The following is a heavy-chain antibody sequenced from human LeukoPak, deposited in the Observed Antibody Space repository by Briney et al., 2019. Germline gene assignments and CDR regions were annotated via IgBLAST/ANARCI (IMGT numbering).Heavy chain of an antibody. Sequence: GGSLRLPCAASGFTFSSYGMHWVRQAPGKGLEWVAVISYDGSNKYYADSVKGRFTISRDNSKNTLYLQMNSLRAEDTAVYYCAKDSKIVGATFRSYHYMDVWGKGTAVTVSS. D-gene: IGHD1-26*01. V-gene: IGHV3-30*18. CDR1: GFTFSSYG. CDR3: AKDSKIVGATFRSYHYMDV. CDR2: ISYDGSNK. J-gene: IGHJ6*03.